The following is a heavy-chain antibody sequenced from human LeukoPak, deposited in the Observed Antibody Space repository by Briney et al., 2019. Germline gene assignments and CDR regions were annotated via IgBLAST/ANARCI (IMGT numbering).Heavy chain of an antibody. V-gene: IGHV3-23*01. D-gene: IGHD2-2*02. CDR2: ISGSGGST. CDR3: ARSRYCSSTSCYIDY. CDR1: GFTFSSYA. Sequence: GGSLRLSCAASGFTFSSYAMSWVRQAPGKGLEWVSAISGSGGSTYYADSVKGRFTISRDNSKNTLYLQMISLRAEDTAVYYCARSRYCSSTSCYIDYWGQGTLVPSPQ. J-gene: IGHJ4*02.